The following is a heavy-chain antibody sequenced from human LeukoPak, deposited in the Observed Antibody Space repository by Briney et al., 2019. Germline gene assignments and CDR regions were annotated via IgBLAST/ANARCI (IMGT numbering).Heavy chain of an antibody. D-gene: IGHD3-10*01. J-gene: IGHJ4*02. CDR3: ARDQGITMVRGVPLAGFGY. V-gene: IGHV3-21*01. CDR1: GFTFSSYS. CDR2: ISSSSYI. Sequence: GGSLRLSCAASGFTFSSYSMNWVRQAPGKGLEWVSSISSSSYIYYADSVKGRFTISRDNAKNSLYLQMNSLRAEDTAVYYCARDQGITMVRGVPLAGFGYWGQGTLVTVSS.